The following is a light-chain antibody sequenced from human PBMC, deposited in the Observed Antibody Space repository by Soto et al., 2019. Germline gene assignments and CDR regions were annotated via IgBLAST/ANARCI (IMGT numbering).Light chain of an antibody. CDR3: QQYGSSPIT. CDR1: QSVSSSY. CDR2: GAS. V-gene: IGKV3-20*01. Sequence: EIVLTHSPGTLSLSPGDIATLSCRASQSVSSSYLAWYQQKPGQAPRLLIYGASTRATGIPDRFSGDGSVTHFTLTISRLEAEDFVMYYCQQYGSSPITFGQGTRLEIK. J-gene: IGKJ5*01.